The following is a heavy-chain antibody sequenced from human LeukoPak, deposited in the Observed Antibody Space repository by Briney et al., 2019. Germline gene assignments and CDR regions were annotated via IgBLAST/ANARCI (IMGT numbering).Heavy chain of an antibody. CDR1: GGSVSSGSYY. Sequence: PSETLSLTCTVSGGSVSSGSYYWSWIRQPPGKGLEWFGYIYYSGNTNYNPSLKSRVTISVDTSKNQFSQKLSSVTAADTAVYYCARDSYYDSSGYWGWYFELWGRGTMVTVSS. D-gene: IGHD3-22*01. V-gene: IGHV4-61*01. CDR2: IYYSGNT. CDR3: ARDSYYDSSGYWGWYFEL. J-gene: IGHJ2*01.